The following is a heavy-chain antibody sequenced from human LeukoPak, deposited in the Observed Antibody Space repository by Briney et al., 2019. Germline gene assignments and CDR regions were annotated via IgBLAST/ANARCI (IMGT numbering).Heavy chain of an antibody. J-gene: IGHJ4*02. CDR2: IDPSDSYS. V-gene: IGHV5-10-1*01. Sequence: GESLKISCKGSGYSFTSYWISWVRQMPGKGLECMGRIDPSDSYSNYSPSFQGHVAISADKSISTAYLQWSSLKASDTAMYYCARYDISAYRDDYWGQGTLVTVYS. D-gene: IGHD3-22*01. CDR1: GYSFTSYW. CDR3: ARYDISAYRDDY.